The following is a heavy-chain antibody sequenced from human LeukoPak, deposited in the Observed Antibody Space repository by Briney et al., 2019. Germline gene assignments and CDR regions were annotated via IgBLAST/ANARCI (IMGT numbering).Heavy chain of an antibody. V-gene: IGHV4-34*01. D-gene: IGHD2-2*01. J-gene: IGHJ5*02. CDR3: ALVVPAALHNWFDP. Sequence: SETLSLTCAVYGGSSSGYYWSWIRQPPGKGLEWIGEINHSGSTNCNPSLKSRVTISVDTSKNQFSLKLSSVTAADTAVYYCALVVPAALHNWFDPWGQGTLVTVSS. CDR1: GGSSSGYY. CDR2: INHSGST.